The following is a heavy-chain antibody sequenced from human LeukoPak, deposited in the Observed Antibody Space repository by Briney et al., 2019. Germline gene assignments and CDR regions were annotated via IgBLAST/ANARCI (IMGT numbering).Heavy chain of an antibody. V-gene: IGHV4-31*03. CDR2: IYYRGST. CDR3: ARYYYDSLPNWFDP. D-gene: IGHD3-22*01. Sequence: SSQTLSLTCTVSGGSISSGGYYWSWIRQHPGKGLEWIGYIYYRGSTYYNPSLKSRVTISVDTSKNQFSLKLSSETAADTAVYYCARYYYDSLPNWFDPWGQGTLVTVSS. J-gene: IGHJ5*02. CDR1: GGSISSGGYY.